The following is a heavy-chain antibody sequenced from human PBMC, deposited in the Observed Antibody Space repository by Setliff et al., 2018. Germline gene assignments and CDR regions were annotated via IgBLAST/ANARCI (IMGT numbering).Heavy chain of an antibody. CDR3: ARASHYYDTSLRPHFDS. CDR1: GYSISSGYY. D-gene: IGHD3-22*01. Sequence: PSETLSLTCTVSGYSISSGYYWGWIRQPPGKGLEWIGNMYHSGSVYYNPSLKSRVTISVDTSKNQFSLRLTSVTAADTAVYYCARASHYYDTSLRPHFDSWGQGTLVTVSS. V-gene: IGHV4-38-2*02. CDR2: MYHSGSV. J-gene: IGHJ4*02.